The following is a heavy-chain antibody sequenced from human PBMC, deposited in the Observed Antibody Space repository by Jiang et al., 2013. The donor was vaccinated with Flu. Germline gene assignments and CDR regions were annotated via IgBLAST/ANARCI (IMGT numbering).Heavy chain of an antibody. CDR1: GFTFSSYE. D-gene: IGHD1-26*01. CDR2: ISSSGSTI. V-gene: IGHV3-48*03. J-gene: IGHJ6*03. Sequence: GLVQPGGSLRLSCAASGFTFSSYEMNWVRQAPGKGLEWVSYISSSGSTIYYADSVKGRFTISRDNAKNSLYLQMNSLRAEDTAVYYCARGPSGSYVYYYYYYMDVWGKGTTVTVSS. CDR3: ARGPSGSYVYYYYYYMDV.